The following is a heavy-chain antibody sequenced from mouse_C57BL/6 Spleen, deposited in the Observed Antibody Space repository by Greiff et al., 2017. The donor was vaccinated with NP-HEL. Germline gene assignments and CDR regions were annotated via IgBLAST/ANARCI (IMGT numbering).Heavy chain of an antibody. J-gene: IGHJ2*01. CDR3: ARHEEAYYSNYVGFDY. CDR2: FYPGSGSI. Sequence: VQLQQSGAELVKPGASVKLSCKASGYTFTEYTIHWVKQRSGQGLEWIGWFYPGSGSIKYNEKFKDKATLTADKSSSTVYMELSRLTSEDSAVYICARHEEAYYSNYVGFDYWGQGTTLTVSS. CDR1: GYTFTEYT. D-gene: IGHD2-5*01. V-gene: IGHV1-62-2*01.